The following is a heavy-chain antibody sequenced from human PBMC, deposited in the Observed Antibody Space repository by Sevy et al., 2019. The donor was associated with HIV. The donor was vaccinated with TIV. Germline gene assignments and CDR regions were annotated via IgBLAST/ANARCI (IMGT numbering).Heavy chain of an antibody. CDR1: GYTFTGHY. CDR3: VRGNMITFGRVIATFDA. CDR2: INPNSGAT. J-gene: IGHJ4*02. V-gene: IGHV1-2*02. D-gene: IGHD3-16*02. Sequence: ASVKVSCKASGYTFTGHYIHWVRQAPGQGLEWMGLINPNSGATKYSQKFQGRVTMTRDTSISAAYMDLSGLRSDDTAVYYAVRGNMITFGRVIATFDAWGRGTQVTVSS.